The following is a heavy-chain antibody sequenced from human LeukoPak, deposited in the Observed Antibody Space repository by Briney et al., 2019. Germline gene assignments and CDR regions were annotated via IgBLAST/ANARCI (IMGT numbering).Heavy chain of an antibody. V-gene: IGHV4-59*01. CDR1: GGSISSYY. J-gene: IGHJ4*02. CDR2: IYSSGGT. Sequence: SETLSLTCTVSGGSISSYYWSWLRQPPGKGLEWIGYIYSSGGTNYNPSLKSRVTISVDTSKNQFSLKLSSVTAADTAYYYCARVPYGGSASLFDYWSQGTLVTVSS. D-gene: IGHD6-6*01. CDR3: ARVPYGGSASLFDY.